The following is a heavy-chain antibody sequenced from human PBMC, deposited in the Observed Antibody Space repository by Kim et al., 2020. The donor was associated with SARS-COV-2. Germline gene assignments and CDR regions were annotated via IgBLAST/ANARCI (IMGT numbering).Heavy chain of an antibody. V-gene: IGHV4-31*01. CDR3: ARDPDYGGGMDV. CDR1: GGSISSGGYY. CDR2: IYYSGST. D-gene: IGHD4-17*01. J-gene: IGHJ6*02. Sequence: SETLSLTCTVSGGSISSGGYYWSWIRQHTGKGLEWIGYIYYSGSTYDNPSLESLVTISVDSSNNQFSLKLSSVTAADTAVYYCARDPDYGGGMDVWGQGTTVTVSS.